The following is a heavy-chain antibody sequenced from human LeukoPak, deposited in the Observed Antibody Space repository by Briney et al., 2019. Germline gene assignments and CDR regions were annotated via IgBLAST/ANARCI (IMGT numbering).Heavy chain of an antibody. CDR2: IRYDGSKK. J-gene: IGHJ4*02. Sequence: GGTLRLSCAASGFTFSNYGMHWVRQAPGKGLEWVAFIRYDGSKKYYADSVKGRFTISRDNSKNTLYLQMNSLRAEDTAVYYCANFQYYDSGSLVVSGDYWGQGTLVTVSS. CDR3: ANFQYYDSGSLVVSGDY. D-gene: IGHD3-10*01. V-gene: IGHV3-30*02. CDR1: GFTFSNYG.